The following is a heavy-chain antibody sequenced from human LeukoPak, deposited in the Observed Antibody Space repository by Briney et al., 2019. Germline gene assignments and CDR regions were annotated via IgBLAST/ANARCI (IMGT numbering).Heavy chain of an antibody. CDR1: GYSFTSYW. J-gene: IGHJ6*03. V-gene: IGHV5-51*01. CDR2: IYPGDSDT. CDR3: ATSAASPYYYYMDV. Sequence: GSLRLSCKGSGYSFTSYWIGWVRQMPGKGLEWMGIIYPGDSDTRYSPSFQGQVTISADKSISTAYLQWSSLKASDTAMYYCATSAASPYYYYMDVWGKGTTVTVSS. D-gene: IGHD6-25*01.